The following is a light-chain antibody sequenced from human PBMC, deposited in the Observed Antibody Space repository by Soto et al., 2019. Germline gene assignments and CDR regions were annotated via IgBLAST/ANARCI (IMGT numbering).Light chain of an antibody. CDR3: QQYNSYRT. CDR2: KAS. Sequence: DIQMTQSPSTLSASVGDRVTITCRASQSISSWLAWYQQKPGKAPKLLIYKASSLESGVPSRFSGSGSGTEFTLTISSLQPDDFATYYCQQYNSYRTFGQGTNVEIK. V-gene: IGKV1-5*03. CDR1: QSISSW. J-gene: IGKJ1*01.